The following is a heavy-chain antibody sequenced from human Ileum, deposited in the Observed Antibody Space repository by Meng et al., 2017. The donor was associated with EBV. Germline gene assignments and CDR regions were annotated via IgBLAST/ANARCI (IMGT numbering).Heavy chain of an antibody. CDR3: ARVEVGITSGDY. CDR2: ISAYNGNT. J-gene: IGHJ4*02. CDR1: GYTFTNYG. D-gene: IGHD1-26*01. Sequence: QAQLVQSGGGVKKPGASVKGSCKASGYTFTNYGITWVRQAPGQGLEWMGWISAYNGNTNYAQTLQGRVTMTTDTSTSTAYMELGSLRSDDTAVYYCARVEVGITSGDYWGQGTLVTVSS. V-gene: IGHV1-18*01.